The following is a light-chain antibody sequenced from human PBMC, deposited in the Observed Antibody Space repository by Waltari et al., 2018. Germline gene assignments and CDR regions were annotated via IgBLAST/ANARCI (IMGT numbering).Light chain of an antibody. V-gene: IGLV2-14*01. CDR3: SSYTSSSTWV. Sequence: QSALTQPASVSGSPGQSITIPCTGTSSDVGGYNYASWYQQHPGKAPKLMIYEVSNRPSGVSNRFSGSKSGTTASLTISGLQAEDEADYYCSSYTSSSTWVFGGGTKLTVL. CDR1: SSDVGGYNY. J-gene: IGLJ3*02. CDR2: EVS.